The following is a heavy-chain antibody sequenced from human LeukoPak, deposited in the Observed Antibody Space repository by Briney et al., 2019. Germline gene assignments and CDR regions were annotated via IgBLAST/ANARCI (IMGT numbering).Heavy chain of an antibody. J-gene: IGHJ1*01. V-gene: IGHV3-15*01. CDR3: ARGDGYNDAEYLQH. CDR1: GFTFSAAW. D-gene: IGHD5-24*01. CDR2: IKSKSNGGTT. Sequence: GGSLRLSCAASGFTFSAAWMNWVRQAPGKGLEWVGRIKSKSNGGTTDFAAPVRDRFTISRDDSKNTLNLQMDSLRTEDTAVYYCARGDGYNDAEYLQHWGQGTLVTVS.